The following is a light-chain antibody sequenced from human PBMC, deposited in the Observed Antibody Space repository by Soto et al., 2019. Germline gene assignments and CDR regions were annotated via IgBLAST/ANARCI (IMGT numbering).Light chain of an antibody. V-gene: IGLV2-8*01. J-gene: IGLJ2*01. CDR2: EVS. CDR3: SSYAGIQNVG. CDR1: SSDVGGYNY. Sequence: QSVLTQPPSASGSPGQSVTISCTGTSSDVGGYNYVSWYQQHPGKAPKLMIYEVSKRPSGVPDRFSGSKSGNTASLTVSGLQAEDEAEYYCSSYAGIQNVGFGGGTKLTVL.